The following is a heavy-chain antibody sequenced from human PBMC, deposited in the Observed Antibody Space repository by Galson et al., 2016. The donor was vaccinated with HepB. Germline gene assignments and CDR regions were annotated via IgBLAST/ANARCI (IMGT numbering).Heavy chain of an antibody. D-gene: IGHD2-21*01. J-gene: IGHJ5*02. V-gene: IGHV1-69*13. CDR3: ARASCRDGTCFSGFDP. CDR2: IIPMFGPA. Sequence: SVKVSCKASGGTFNNYGISWLRQAPGQRFEWMGGIIPMFGPANYAQKFQGRVTISADESTTTGHMELSSLGSDDTAVYFCARASCRDGTCFSGFDPWGQGTLVTVSS. CDR1: GGTFNNYG.